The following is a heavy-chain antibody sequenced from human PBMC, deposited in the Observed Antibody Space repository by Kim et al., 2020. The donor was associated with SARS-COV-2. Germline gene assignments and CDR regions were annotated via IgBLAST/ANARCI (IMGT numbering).Heavy chain of an antibody. CDR1: GFTFSSYG. J-gene: IGHJ4*02. CDR2: ISYDGSNK. V-gene: IGHV3-30*18. D-gene: IGHD6-19*01. Sequence: GGSLRLSCAASGFTFSSYGMHWVRQAPGKGLEWVAVISYDGSNKYYADSVKGRFTISRDNSKNTLYLQMNSLRAEDTAVYYCAKDMVIAVAGPGVWGQGTLVTVSS. CDR3: AKDMVIAVAGPGV.